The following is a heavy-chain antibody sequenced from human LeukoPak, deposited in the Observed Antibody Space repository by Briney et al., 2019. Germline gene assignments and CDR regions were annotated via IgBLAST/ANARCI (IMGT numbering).Heavy chain of an antibody. V-gene: IGHV4-59*10. CDR3: ARVVWGGDFHYSLDV. D-gene: IGHD7-27*01. Sequence: GSLRLSCAASGFTFSSYAMSWVRQAPGKGLEWIGRIYMSGSTDYNPSFKSRVTMSVDTSKNQVSLKLRSVTAADTAVYYCARVVWGGDFHYSLDVWGKGTTVIVSS. J-gene: IGHJ6*03. CDR1: GFTFSSYA. CDR2: IYMSGST.